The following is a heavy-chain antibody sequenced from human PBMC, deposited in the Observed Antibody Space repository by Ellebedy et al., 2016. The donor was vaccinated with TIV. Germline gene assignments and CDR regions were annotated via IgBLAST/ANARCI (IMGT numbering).Heavy chain of an antibody. CDR1: GFTFSSYG. CDR2: LRSRSSTQ. Sequence: GESLKISCAASGFTFSSYGMHWVRQAPGKGLEWVSYLRSRSSTQPYADSVQGRFVVSRDNAKNSLFLQMHRLRAEETAVYYCAGDPLRLTGYTTSWCDFWGQGTLVTVSS. D-gene: IGHD6-13*01. V-gene: IGHV3-48*04. J-gene: IGHJ5*01. CDR3: AGDPLRLTGYTTSWCDF.